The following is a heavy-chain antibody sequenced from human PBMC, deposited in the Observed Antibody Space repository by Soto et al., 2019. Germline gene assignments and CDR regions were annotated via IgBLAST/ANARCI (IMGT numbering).Heavy chain of an antibody. Sequence: EVQLVESGGGLVKPGGSLRLSCAASGFTFSTYNMNWVRQAPGKGLEWVSSISSSSSYIYYADSVKGRFTISRDNAKNSLYLQMNRLRAEDTAVYYCARAYGGNYPFYYWGQGTLVTVSS. CDR2: ISSSSSYI. CDR1: GFTFSTYN. D-gene: IGHD4-17*01. CDR3: ARAYGGNYPFYY. V-gene: IGHV3-21*01. J-gene: IGHJ4*02.